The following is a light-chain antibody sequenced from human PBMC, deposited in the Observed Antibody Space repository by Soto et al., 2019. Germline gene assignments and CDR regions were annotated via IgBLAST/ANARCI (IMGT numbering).Light chain of an antibody. V-gene: IGKV3-11*01. Sequence: EIVMTQSPATLSVSPGERATLSCRASQSVSSYLAWYQQKPGQAPRLLIYDASNRATGVPARFSGSGSGTDFTLTISSLEPEDFAIYYCQQRQYWPPITFGQGTRLDIK. J-gene: IGKJ5*01. CDR1: QSVSSY. CDR2: DAS. CDR3: QQRQYWPPIT.